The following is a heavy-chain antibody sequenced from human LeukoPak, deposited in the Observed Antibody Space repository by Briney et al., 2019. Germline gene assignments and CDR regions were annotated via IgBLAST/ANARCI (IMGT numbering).Heavy chain of an antibody. CDR2: IWPDGSKT. J-gene: IGHJ4*02. CDR1: GFAFTDYA. V-gene: IGHV3-33*01. CDR3: ARDSGLAYCGGDCFFDY. Sequence: GGSLRLSCAATGFAFTDYAMHWVRQAPGEGLQWVAIIWPDGSKTHYADSVKGRFTISRDNAKNSLYLQMNSLRAEDTAVYYCARDSGLAYCGGDCFFDYWGQGTLVTVSS. D-gene: IGHD2-21*02.